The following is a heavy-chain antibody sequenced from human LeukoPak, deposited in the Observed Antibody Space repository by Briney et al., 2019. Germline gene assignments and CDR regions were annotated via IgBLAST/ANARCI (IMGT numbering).Heavy chain of an antibody. CDR1: GFTFSSYS. Sequence: GGSLRLSCAASGFTFSSYSMNWVRQAPGKGGEWVSSISSSSSYIYYADSVTGRFTISRDNANNSLYLQMNSLRAEDTAVYYCARDSAMVRGVIVFDYWGQGTLVTVSS. V-gene: IGHV3-21*01. D-gene: IGHD3-10*01. J-gene: IGHJ4*02. CDR3: ARDSAMVRGVIVFDY. CDR2: ISSSSSYI.